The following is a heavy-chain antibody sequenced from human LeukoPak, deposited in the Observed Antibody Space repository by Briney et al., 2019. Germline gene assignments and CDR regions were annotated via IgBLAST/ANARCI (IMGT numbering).Heavy chain of an antibody. J-gene: IGHJ4*02. CDR2: IYYSGST. CDR1: GDSISSSDYY. CDR3: ARRDFSDSSAYYGF. V-gene: IGHV4-39*01. Sequence: SETLSLTCTVSGDSISSSDYYWGWIRQPPGKGLEWIGNIYYSGSTYYNPSLKSRLTISVDSSKNQFSLRLSSVTAAYTAVYYCARRDFSDSSAYYGFWGQGILVTVSS. D-gene: IGHD3-22*01.